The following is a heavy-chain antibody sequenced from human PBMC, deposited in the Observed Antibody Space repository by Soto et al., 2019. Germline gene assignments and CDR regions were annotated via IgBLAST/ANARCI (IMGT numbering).Heavy chain of an antibody. Sequence: SETLSLTCAVSGGSISSSSWWSWVRQPPGKGLEWIGEIYHSGSTNYNPSLKSRVTISVDKSKNQFSLKLSSVTAADTAVYYCARANYYDSSGYYYRARPWDYWGQGTLVTVSS. D-gene: IGHD3-22*01. J-gene: IGHJ4*02. CDR3: ARANYYDSSGYYYRARPWDY. V-gene: IGHV4-4*02. CDR2: IYHSGST. CDR1: GGSISSSSW.